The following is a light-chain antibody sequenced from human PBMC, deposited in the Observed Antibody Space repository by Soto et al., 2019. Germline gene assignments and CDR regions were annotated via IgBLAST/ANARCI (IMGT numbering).Light chain of an antibody. Sequence: DIQMTQSPSSLSASVGDRVTITCQASQDINKNLIWYQQKPGKAPKLLIYDASDLETGVPSRFSGSGSETGFTFTISSLQPEDFATYYCQQYESLPLTVGQGTRMEIK. V-gene: IGKV1-33*01. CDR1: QDINKN. CDR2: DAS. CDR3: QQYESLPLT. J-gene: IGKJ5*01.